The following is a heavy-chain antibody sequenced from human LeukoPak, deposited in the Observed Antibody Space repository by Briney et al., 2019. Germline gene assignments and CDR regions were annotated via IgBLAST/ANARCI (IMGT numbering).Heavy chain of an antibody. Sequence: GGSLRLSCVASGFTFSNAWINWVRQAPGKGLEWVGRIKNKIDGGTRDYAAPVKGRFTISGDDSKNTLYLQMNSLKIEDTAVYYCTTEVAGGVLGDFDYWGQGTLVTVSS. CDR2: IKNKIDGGTR. D-gene: IGHD3-16*01. V-gene: IGHV3-15*07. CDR1: GFTFSNAW. CDR3: TTEVAGGVLGDFDY. J-gene: IGHJ4*02.